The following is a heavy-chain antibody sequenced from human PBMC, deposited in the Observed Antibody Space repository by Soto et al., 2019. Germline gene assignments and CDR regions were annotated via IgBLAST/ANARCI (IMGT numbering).Heavy chain of an antibody. D-gene: IGHD6-19*01. Sequence: SGPTLMNPTQTLTLTCTFSGFSLSTSGMCVSWIRQPPGKALEWLARIDWDDDKYYSTSLKTRLTISKDTSKNQVVLTMTNMDPVDTATYYCARIRRSSAGHYYGMDVWGQGTTVTVSS. CDR3: ARIRRSSAGHYYGMDV. CDR1: GFSLSTSGMC. V-gene: IGHV2-70*11. J-gene: IGHJ6*02. CDR2: IDWDDDK.